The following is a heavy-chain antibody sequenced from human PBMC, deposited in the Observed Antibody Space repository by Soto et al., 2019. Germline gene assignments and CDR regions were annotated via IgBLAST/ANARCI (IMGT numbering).Heavy chain of an antibody. CDR1: GFTFSSYG. CDR3: ARDMSLLWFGESPYGMDV. D-gene: IGHD3-10*01. CDR2: IWYDGSNK. J-gene: IGHJ6*02. V-gene: IGHV3-33*01. Sequence: QVQLVESGGGVVQPGRSLRLSCAASGFTFSSYGMHWVRQAPGKGLEWVAVIWYDGSNKYYADSVKGRFTISRDNSKNTXXLQMNSLRAEDTAVYYCARDMSLLWFGESPYGMDVWGQGTTVTVSS.